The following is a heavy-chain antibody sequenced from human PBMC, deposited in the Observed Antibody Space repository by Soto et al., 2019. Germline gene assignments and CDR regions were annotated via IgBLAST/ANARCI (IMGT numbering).Heavy chain of an antibody. CDR2: VSYDGSKM. J-gene: IGHJ4*02. D-gene: IGHD6-13*01. V-gene: IGHV3-30*18. CDR3: AKDPGSSPTVMLTFDY. Sequence: ESGGGVVQPGRSLRLSCAASRFTFSSYGMHWVRQAPGKGLEWVAVVSYDGSKMYYADSVKGRFTISRDNSKNTLYLQMNSLRAEDTAVYYCAKDPGSSPTVMLTFDYWGQGTLVTVSS. CDR1: RFTFSSYG.